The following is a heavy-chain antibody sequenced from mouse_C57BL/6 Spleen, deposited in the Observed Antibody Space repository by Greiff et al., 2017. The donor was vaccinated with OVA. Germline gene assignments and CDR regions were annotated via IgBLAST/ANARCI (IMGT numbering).Heavy chain of an antibody. D-gene: IGHD2-3*01. Sequence: VQLQQSGAELVRPGASVTLSCKASGYTFTDYEMHWVKQTPVHGLEWIGAIDPETGGTAYNQKFKGKAILTADKSSSTAYMELRSLTSEDSAVYYCTRSGWLLQGFAYWGQGTLVTVSA. J-gene: IGHJ3*01. V-gene: IGHV1-15*01. CDR1: GYTFTDYE. CDR3: TRSGWLLQGFAY. CDR2: IDPETGGT.